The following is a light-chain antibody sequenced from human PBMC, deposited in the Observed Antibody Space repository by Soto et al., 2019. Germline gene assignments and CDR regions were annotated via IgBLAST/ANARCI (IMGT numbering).Light chain of an antibody. CDR2: WAS. J-gene: IGKJ1*01. Sequence: DIVMTQSPDSLAVSLGERATINCKSSQSVLYSSNNKNYLAWYQQKPGQPPKLLIYWASTRESGVPDRFSGSGSGTDFPLTISSLQAEDVAFYYCQQYYSTLWTFGQGTKVEIK. CDR1: QSVLYSSNNKNY. V-gene: IGKV4-1*01. CDR3: QQYYSTLWT.